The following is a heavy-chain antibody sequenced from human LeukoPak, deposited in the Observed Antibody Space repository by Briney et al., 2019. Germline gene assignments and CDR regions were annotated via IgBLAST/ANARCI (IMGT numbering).Heavy chain of an antibody. CDR2: ISGSGGTT. D-gene: IGHD3-10*02. CDR3: AELGITMIGGV. V-gene: IGHV3-23*01. Sequence: GGSLRLSCAASGFTFSTSAMTWVRQAPGKGLEWVSAISGSGGTTYYADSVKGRFTISRDNAKNSLYLQMNSLRAEDTAVYYCAELGITMIGGVWGKGTTVTISS. CDR1: GFTFSTSA. J-gene: IGHJ6*04.